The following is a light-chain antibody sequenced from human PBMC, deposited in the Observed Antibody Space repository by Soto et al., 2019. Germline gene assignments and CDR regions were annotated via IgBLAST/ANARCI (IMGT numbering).Light chain of an antibody. CDR2: DAS. V-gene: IGKV3-11*01. CDR1: ESVNNF. CDR3: QHRWNWAHG. Sequence: EIVLTQSPATLSLSPGERATLSCRASESVNNFLAWYQQKPGQAPRLLSYDASNRATAVPARFSGSGSGTDCTRTISTPESEELAVYYCQHRWNWAHGFGQGTKLEI. J-gene: IGKJ2*03.